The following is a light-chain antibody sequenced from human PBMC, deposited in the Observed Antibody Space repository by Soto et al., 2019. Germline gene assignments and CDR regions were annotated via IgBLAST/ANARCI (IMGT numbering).Light chain of an antibody. CDR2: GAS. J-gene: IGKJ4*01. CDR3: QQYGSAPLT. CDR1: QSVSTNY. V-gene: IGKV3-20*01. Sequence: EIVLTQSPGTLSLPPGERATLSCRASQSVSTNYLAWHQQKPGQAPSLLIFGASSRATGTPDRFSGSGSGTDFTLTISRLEPEDFAVYYCQQYGSAPLTFGGGTKVDIK.